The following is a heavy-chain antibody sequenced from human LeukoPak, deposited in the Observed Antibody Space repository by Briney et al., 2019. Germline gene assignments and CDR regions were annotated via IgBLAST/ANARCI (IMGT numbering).Heavy chain of an antibody. CDR3: ASLPWGVRGVIIQDFHY. Sequence: KTGGSLRLSCAASGFTFSSYSMSWVRQAPGKGLEWVSSISSSGNYVFHADSVQGRFIISRDNAKNSLYLQMNSLRAEDTAVYYCASLPWGVRGVIIQDFHYWGQGTLVTVSS. CDR2: ISSSGNYV. V-gene: IGHV3-21*01. CDR1: GFTFSSYS. J-gene: IGHJ4*02. D-gene: IGHD3-10*01.